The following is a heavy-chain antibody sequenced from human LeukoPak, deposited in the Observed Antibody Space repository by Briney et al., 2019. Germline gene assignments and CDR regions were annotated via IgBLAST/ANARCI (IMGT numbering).Heavy chain of an antibody. J-gene: IGHJ4*01. CDR1: GGTFSSYA. V-gene: IGHV1-69*01. Sequence: SVPVSCKASGGTFSSYAISWVRQAPGQGLEWMGGIIPIFGTANYAQKFQGRVTITADESTSTAYMELSSLRSEDTAVYYCARDSSGRYDLDYWGHGTLAAVSS. CDR2: IIPIFGTA. CDR3: ARDSSGRYDLDY. D-gene: IGHD1-26*01.